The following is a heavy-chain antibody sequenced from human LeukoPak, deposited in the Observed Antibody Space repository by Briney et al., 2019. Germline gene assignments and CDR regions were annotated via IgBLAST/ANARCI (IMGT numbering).Heavy chain of an antibody. Sequence: PGGSLRLSCAASGFPFSSYNMNWVRQAPGKGLEWVSSISASGSDIYYADSVKGRFTISRDNPKNSLYLQMKSLRVDDTAVYYCARPMRFSSGWYDSWGQGTLVTVSS. V-gene: IGHV3-21*06. CDR2: ISASGSDI. CDR1: GFPFSSYN. D-gene: IGHD6-19*01. CDR3: ARPMRFSSGWYDS. J-gene: IGHJ5*01.